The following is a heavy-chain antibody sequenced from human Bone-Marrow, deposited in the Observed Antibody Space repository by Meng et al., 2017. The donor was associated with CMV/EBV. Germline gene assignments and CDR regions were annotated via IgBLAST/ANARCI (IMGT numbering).Heavy chain of an antibody. Sequence: GESLKISCAASGFTFSSYAMHWVRQAPGKGLEWVAVISYDGSNKYYADSVKGRFTISRDNSKNTLYLQMNSLRAEDTAVYYCARGIKYDFCSGYLSSGSYYYGMDVWGQGTTVTVSS. V-gene: IGHV3-30*04. CDR2: ISYDGSNK. CDR3: ARGIKYDFCSGYLSSGSYYYGMDV. D-gene: IGHD3-3*01. CDR1: GFTFSSYA. J-gene: IGHJ6*02.